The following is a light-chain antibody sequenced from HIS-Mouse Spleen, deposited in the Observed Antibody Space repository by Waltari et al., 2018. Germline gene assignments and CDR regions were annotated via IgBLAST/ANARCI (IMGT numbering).Light chain of an antibody. Sequence: SYVLTPPPSVSVAPGKTARITCGGNNIGSKSLHWYQQKPGQAPVLVVYDESDRPSGIPERFSGSNSGNTATLTISRVEAGDEADYYCQVWDSSSDHVVFGGGTKLTVL. V-gene: IGLV3-21*03. J-gene: IGLJ2*01. CDR3: QVWDSSSDHVV. CDR2: DES. CDR1: NIGSKS.